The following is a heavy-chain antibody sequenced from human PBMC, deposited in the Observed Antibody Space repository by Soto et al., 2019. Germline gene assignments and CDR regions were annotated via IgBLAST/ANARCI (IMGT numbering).Heavy chain of an antibody. D-gene: IGHD4-4*01. J-gene: IGHJ6*02. CDR3: ARVQISNYYYYYGMDV. V-gene: IGHV3-11*01. Sequence: PGGSLRLSCAASGFTFSDYYMSWIRQAPGKGLEWVSYISSSSDSTIYYADSVKGRFTISRDNAKNSLYLQMNSLRVEDTALYYCARVQISNYYYYYGMDVWGQGNTVTVSS. CDR2: ISSSSDSTI. CDR1: GFTFSDYY.